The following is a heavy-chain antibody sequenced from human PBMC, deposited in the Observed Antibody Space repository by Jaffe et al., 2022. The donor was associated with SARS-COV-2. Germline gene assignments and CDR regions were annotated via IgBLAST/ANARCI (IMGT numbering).Heavy chain of an antibody. Sequence: QVQLVESGGGVVQPGRSLRLSCAASGFTFSSYAMHWVRQAPGKGLEWVAVISYDGSNKYYADSVKGRFTISRDNSKNTLYLQMNSLRAEDTAVYYCARARDWLLTPPFDYWGQGTLVTVSS. CDR2: ISYDGSNK. D-gene: IGHD3-9*01. J-gene: IGHJ4*02. V-gene: IGHV3-30*04. CDR3: ARARDWLLTPPFDY. CDR1: GFTFSSYA.